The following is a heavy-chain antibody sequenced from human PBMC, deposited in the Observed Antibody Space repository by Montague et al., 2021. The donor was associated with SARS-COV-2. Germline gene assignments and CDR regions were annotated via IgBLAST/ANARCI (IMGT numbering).Heavy chain of an antibody. Sequence: SETLSLTCTVSGGSISAYYCTWIRQPPAKGLEWIGDIDNSGSTNHNPSLESRVTMSVDTSKNQFSLKLNSVTAADTAVYYCARNGGNDAFDIWGRGTMVTVSS. CDR1: GGSISAYY. V-gene: IGHV4-59*01. CDR3: ARNGGNDAFDI. CDR2: IDNSGST. D-gene: IGHD4-23*01. J-gene: IGHJ3*02.